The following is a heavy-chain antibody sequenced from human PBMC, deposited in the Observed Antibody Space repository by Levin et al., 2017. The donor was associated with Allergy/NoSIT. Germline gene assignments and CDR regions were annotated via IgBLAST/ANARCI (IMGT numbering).Heavy chain of an antibody. CDR2: INHSGST. CDR1: GGSFSGYY. J-gene: IGHJ2*01. D-gene: IGHD3-3*01. V-gene: IGHV4-34*01. CDR3: ARGRAYDFWSGPRRAVWYFDR. Sequence: SQTLSLTCAVYGGSFSGYYWSWIRQPPGKGLEWIGEINHSGSTNYNPSLKSRVTISVDTSKNQFSLKLSSVTAADTAVYYCARGRAYDFWSGPRRAVWYFDRWGRGTLVTVSS.